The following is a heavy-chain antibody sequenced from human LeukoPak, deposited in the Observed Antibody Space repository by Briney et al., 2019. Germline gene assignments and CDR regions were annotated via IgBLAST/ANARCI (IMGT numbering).Heavy chain of an antibody. CDR3: ARVRDWDYYYSRGYITGAFDI. CDR1: GYTFTGYF. CDR2: GNPNSGGT. V-gene: IGHV1-2*06. D-gene: IGHD3-22*01. Sequence: ASVKVSRKASGYTFTGYFMHWVRQAPGQGLEWVGRGNPNSGGTKCAQKFQGRITMTRDTSISTAYMELSRLRSDDTAVYYCARVRDWDYYYSRGYITGAFDIWGQGTMVTVSS. J-gene: IGHJ3*02.